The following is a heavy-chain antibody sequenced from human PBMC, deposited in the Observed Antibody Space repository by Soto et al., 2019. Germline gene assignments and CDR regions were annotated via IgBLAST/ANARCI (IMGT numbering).Heavy chain of an antibody. CDR3: ARGGYSGPNWFDP. V-gene: IGHV4-31*03. D-gene: IGHD5-12*01. Sequence: QVQLQESGPGLVKPSQTLSLTCSVSGGSISRDGYYLSWIRQHSGEGLEWIGYIYHSGSTYYNPSLKSRVTISVDTSQNQFSLKLTSVTAADTAIYYCARGGYSGPNWFDPWGQGTLVTVSS. CDR1: GGSISRDGYY. CDR2: IYHSGST. J-gene: IGHJ5*02.